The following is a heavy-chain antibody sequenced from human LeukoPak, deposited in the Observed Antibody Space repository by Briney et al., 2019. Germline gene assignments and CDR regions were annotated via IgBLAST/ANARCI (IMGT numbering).Heavy chain of an antibody. V-gene: IGHV5-51*01. Sequence: ESLKISCKGSGYSLSNYYIDWVRQMPGKGLEWMGVMYPGGSVIGYSPSFQGQVTISADKSIDTAYLQWSSLKASDSAMYYCASRTGSYYPFDSWGQGTLVTVSS. CDR2: MYPGGSVI. CDR1: GYSLSNYY. CDR3: ASRTGSYYPFDS. J-gene: IGHJ4*02. D-gene: IGHD1-26*01.